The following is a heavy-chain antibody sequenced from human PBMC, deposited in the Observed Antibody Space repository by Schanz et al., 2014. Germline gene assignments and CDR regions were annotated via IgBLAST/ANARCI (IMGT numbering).Heavy chain of an antibody. CDR3: AREDVAGYFDY. CDR1: GGAVSSYY. CDR2: IHYSGST. D-gene: IGHD6-19*01. J-gene: IGHJ4*02. V-gene: IGHV4-59*02. Sequence: QVQLQESGPGLVKPSETLSLSCTVSGGAVSSYYWSWIRQPPGKGLEWIGYIHYSGSTKSVASLQSRVTISVDTSKNQFSLKLTSVTAADTAVYYCAREDVAGYFDYWGQGTLVTVSS.